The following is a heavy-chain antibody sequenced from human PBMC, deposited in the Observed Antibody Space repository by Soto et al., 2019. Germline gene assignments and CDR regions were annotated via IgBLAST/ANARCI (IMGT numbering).Heavy chain of an antibody. Sequence: QVQLVQSGAEVKKPGASVKVSCKASGYTFTGYYMHWVRQAPGQGLEWMGWINPNSGGTNYAQKFQGWVTMTRDTSISTAYMELSRLRSDDTAVYYCARAGYSSSWYHYYYGMDVWGQGTTVTVSS. D-gene: IGHD6-13*01. CDR1: GYTFTGYY. J-gene: IGHJ6*02. CDR2: INPNSGGT. V-gene: IGHV1-2*04. CDR3: ARAGYSSSWYHYYYGMDV.